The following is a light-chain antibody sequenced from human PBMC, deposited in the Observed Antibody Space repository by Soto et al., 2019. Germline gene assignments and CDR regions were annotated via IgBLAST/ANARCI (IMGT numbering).Light chain of an antibody. J-gene: IGLJ1*01. CDR3: ASWESRLSAGL. V-gene: IGLV1-51*01. CDR2: DNY. CDR1: SSNIGAGYD. Sequence: QSVLTQPPSVSGAPGQRVTISCTGSSSNIGAGYDVHWYQQLPGTAPKLLIYDNYKRPSGIPDRISGSKSGTSATLDITGLQTGDEADYYCASWESRLSAGLLGTATRSPS.